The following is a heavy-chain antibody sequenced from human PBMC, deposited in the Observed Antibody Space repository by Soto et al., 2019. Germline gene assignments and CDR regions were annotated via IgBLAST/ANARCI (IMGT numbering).Heavy chain of an antibody. CDR2: LNPANGDT. J-gene: IGHJ6*04. Sequence: ASVKVSCKASGYTFTRYPIHWVRQAPGQGLEWMGWLNPANGDTGYSQNFQGRVTITRDTSASTAYMELRSLRSDDTAVYYCARDPQPNYDFWSGYHPGFDAPMDVWGKGTTVTVSS. V-gene: IGHV1-3*01. D-gene: IGHD3-3*01. CDR1: GYTFTRYP. CDR3: ARDPQPNYDFWSGYHPGFDAPMDV.